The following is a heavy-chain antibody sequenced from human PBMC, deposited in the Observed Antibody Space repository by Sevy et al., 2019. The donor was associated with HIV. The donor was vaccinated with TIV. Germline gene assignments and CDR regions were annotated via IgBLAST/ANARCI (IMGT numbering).Heavy chain of an antibody. CDR2: ISKSSSYI. J-gene: IGHJ6*02. CDR3: TRGSGIDYYEKGMDL. V-gene: IGHV3-21*04. CDR1: GSSFESFA. Sequence: GGSLRLSCAASGSSFESFAMNWVRQAPGKGLEWVAYISKSSSYIYYADSVKGRFTISRDNAKNSLFLQMNSLGAEDTAIYYCTRGSGIDYYEKGMDLWGQGTTVTASS. D-gene: IGHD3-10*01.